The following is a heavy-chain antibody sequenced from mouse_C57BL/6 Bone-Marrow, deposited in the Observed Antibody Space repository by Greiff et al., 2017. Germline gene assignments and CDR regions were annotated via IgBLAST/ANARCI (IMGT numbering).Heavy chain of an antibody. J-gene: IGHJ4*01. V-gene: IGHV2-5*01. CDR1: GFSLTSYG. Sequence: QVQLKQSGPGLVQPSQSLSITCTVSGFSLTSYGVHWVRQSPGKGLEWLGVIWRGGSTDYNAAFMSRLSITKDNSKSQVFFKMNSPQADDTAIYYCAKNSLYYYGSSYYAMDYWGQGTSVTVSS. CDR2: IWRGGST. CDR3: AKNSLYYYGSSYYAMDY. D-gene: IGHD1-1*01.